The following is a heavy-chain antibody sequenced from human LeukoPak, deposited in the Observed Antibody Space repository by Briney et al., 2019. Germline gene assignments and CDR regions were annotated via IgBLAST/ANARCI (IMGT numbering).Heavy chain of an antibody. CDR3: AREVSGYSYGYAPDYYYYYMDV. CDR2: IILIFGTA. J-gene: IGHJ6*03. V-gene: IGHV1-69*13. D-gene: IGHD5-18*01. Sequence: ASVKVPCKASGGTFGTYAINWVRQARGHGLEWMGGIILIFGTADYAQKFHGRVTITADESTSTAYMELSSLRSDDTAVYYCAREVSGYSYGYAPDYYYYYMDVWGKGTTVTISS. CDR1: GGTFGTYA.